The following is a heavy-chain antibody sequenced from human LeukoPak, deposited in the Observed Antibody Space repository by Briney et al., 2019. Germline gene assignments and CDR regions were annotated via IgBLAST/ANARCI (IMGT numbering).Heavy chain of an antibody. CDR2: ISSSSSYI. Sequence: GGSLRLSCAASGFTFSSYSMNWDRQAPGKGLEWVSSISSSSSYIYYADSVKGRFTISRDNAKNSLYLQMNSLRAEDTAVYYCARDPHDYGDYGFDYWGQGTLVTVSS. D-gene: IGHD4-17*01. CDR1: GFTFSSYS. V-gene: IGHV3-21*01. CDR3: ARDPHDYGDYGFDY. J-gene: IGHJ4*02.